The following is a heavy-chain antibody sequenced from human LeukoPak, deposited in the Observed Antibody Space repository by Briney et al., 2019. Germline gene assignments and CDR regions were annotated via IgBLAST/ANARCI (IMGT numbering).Heavy chain of an antibody. CDR1: GGSFSGYY. V-gene: IGHV4-34*01. J-gene: IGHJ4*02. D-gene: IGHD3-10*01. CDR3: ARVSGTMVRGVIPYYFDY. Sequence: SETLSLTCAVYGGSFSGYYWSWIRQPPGKGLEWIGETNHSGSTNYNPSLKSRVTISVDTSKNQFSLKLSSVTAADTAVYYCARVSGTMVRGVIPYYFDYWGQGTLVTVSS. CDR2: TNHSGST.